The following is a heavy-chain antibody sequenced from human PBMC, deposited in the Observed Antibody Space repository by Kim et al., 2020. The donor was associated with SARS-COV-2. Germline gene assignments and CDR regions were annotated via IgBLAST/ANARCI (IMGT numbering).Heavy chain of an antibody. D-gene: IGHD3-22*01. V-gene: IGHV1-46*01. CDR1: GYTFTSYY. CDR3: ARDLNYYDSSGYINWFDP. Sequence: ASVKVSCKASGYTFTSYYMQWVRQAPGQGLEWMGIINPSGGSTSYAQKFQGRVTMTRDTSTSTVYMELSSLRSEDTAVYYCARDLNYYDSSGYINWFDPWGQGTLVTVSS. J-gene: IGHJ5*02. CDR2: INPSGGST.